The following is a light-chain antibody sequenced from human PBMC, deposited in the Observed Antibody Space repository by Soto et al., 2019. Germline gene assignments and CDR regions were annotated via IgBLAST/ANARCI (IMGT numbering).Light chain of an antibody. J-gene: IGKJ4*01. V-gene: IGKV3-11*01. CDR3: QQRGNWPVT. CDR2: DTT. Sequence: EIVLTQSPATLASSPGEKVTLSCRASQNIKTHLAWYQQKPGQSPRLLIFDTTNRATDTPGRFSGTGSGTVFTLTISRLEPEDFAVYYCQQRGNWPVTFGGGTTVEI. CDR1: QNIKTH.